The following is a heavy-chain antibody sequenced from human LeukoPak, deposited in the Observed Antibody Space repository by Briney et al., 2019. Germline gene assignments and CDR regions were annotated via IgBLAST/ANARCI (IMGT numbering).Heavy chain of an antibody. V-gene: IGHV4-30-2*01. J-gene: IGHJ1*01. CDR3: ARGELLWFGEDWFQH. D-gene: IGHD3-10*01. CDR1: GGSISSGGYS. Sequence: SQTLSLTCAVSGGSISSGGYSWSWIRQPPGKGLEWIGYIYHSGSTYYNPSLKSRVTMSVDTSKNQFSLKLSSVTAADTAVYYCARGELLWFGEDWFQHWGQGTLVTVSS. CDR2: IYHSGST.